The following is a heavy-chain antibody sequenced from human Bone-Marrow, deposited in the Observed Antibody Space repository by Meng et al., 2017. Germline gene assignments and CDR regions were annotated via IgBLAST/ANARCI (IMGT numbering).Heavy chain of an antibody. CDR3: ARDGNVWFGELLSEPLYYYYGMDV. J-gene: IGHJ6*02. CDR2: ISSSGSTI. D-gene: IGHD3-10*01. CDR1: GFTFSSYE. Sequence: GESLKISCAASGFTFSSYEMNWVRQAPGKGLEWVSYISSSGSTIYYADSVKGRFTISRDNAKNSLYLQMNSLRAEDTAVYYCARDGNVWFGELLSEPLYYYYGMDVWGQGTTVTVSS. V-gene: IGHV3-48*03.